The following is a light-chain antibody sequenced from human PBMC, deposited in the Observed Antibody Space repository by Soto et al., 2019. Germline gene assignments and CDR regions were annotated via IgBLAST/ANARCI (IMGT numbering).Light chain of an antibody. CDR2: GAS. V-gene: IGKV3-20*01. CDR3: QQYCSSPVFT. CDR1: QSVTSSY. Sequence: EIVLTQSPATLSLSPGERATLSCRASQSVTSSYLAWYQQKPGQAPRLLIYGASSRATGIPDRFSGSGSGTDFTLTISSLEPEDFAVYYCQQYCSSPVFTFGRGTKVDIK. J-gene: IGKJ3*01.